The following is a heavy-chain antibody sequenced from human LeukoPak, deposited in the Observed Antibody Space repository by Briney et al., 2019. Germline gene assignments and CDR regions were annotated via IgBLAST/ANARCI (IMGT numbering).Heavy chain of an antibody. CDR2: IASDGRST. CDR1: GFTFSSYW. V-gene: IGHV3-74*01. D-gene: IGHD4-23*01. Sequence: GGSLRLSCAASGFTFSSYWMNWVRQAPGKGLVWVSRIASDGRSTTYADSVKGRFSISRDNAKNTLYLQMNSLRVEDTAVYYCARGRPHGNDYWGQGTLVTVSS. J-gene: IGHJ4*02. CDR3: ARGRPHGNDY.